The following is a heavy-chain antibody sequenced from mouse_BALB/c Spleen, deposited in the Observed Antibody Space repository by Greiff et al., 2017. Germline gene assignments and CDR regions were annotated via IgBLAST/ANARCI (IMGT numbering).Heavy chain of an antibody. D-gene: IGHD6-1*01. J-gene: IGHJ3*01. Sequence: DVMLVESGGGLVQPGGSRKLSCAASGFTFSSFGMHWVRQAPEKGLEWVAYISSGSSTIYYADTVKGRFTISRDNPKNTLFLQMTSLRSEDTAMYYCARPYCQAWFAYWGQGTLVTVSA. CDR2: ISSGSSTI. CDR1: GFTFSSFG. V-gene: IGHV5-17*02. CDR3: ARPYCQAWFAY.